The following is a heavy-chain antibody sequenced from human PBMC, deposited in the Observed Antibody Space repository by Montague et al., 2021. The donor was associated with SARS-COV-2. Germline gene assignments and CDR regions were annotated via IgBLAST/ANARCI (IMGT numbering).Heavy chain of an antibody. CDR1: GGSFSTYY. J-gene: IGHJ4*02. CDR2: INHSGST. D-gene: IGHD1-26*01. V-gene: IGHV4-34*01. Sequence: SETLSLTCAVYGGSFSTYYWTWIRQPPGKGLEWIGEINHSGSTNYNPSLKSRVTISVDTSKNQFSLKLSSVTAADTAVYYCARGGLGDRRHDLDYWGQGTLVTVSS. CDR3: ARGGLGDRRHDLDY.